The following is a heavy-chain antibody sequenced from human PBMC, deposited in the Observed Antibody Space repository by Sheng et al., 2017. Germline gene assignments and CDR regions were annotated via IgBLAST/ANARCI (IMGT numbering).Heavy chain of an antibody. J-gene: IGHJ6*03. Sequence: QVQLVQSGAEVKKPGASVKVSCKASGYTFTGYYMHWVRQAPGQGLEWMGWINPNSGGTNYAQKFQGRVTMTRDTSISTAYMELSRLRSDDTAVYYCARDSRYSSSWYTLYMDVWGKGTTVTVSS. D-gene: IGHD6-13*01. CDR3: ARDSRYSSSWYTLYMDV. CDR1: GYTFTGYY. CDR2: INPNSGGT. V-gene: IGHV1-2*02.